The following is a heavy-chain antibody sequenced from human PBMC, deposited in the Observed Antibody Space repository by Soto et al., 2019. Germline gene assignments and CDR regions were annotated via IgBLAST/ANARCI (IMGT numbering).Heavy chain of an antibody. CDR3: ARGPHVGISTS. V-gene: IGHV3-53*01. Sequence: GGSLRLSSTASGFNVISNYMSWVRQAPGKGLEWLSVIYSGGSTYYAESVKGRFTISRDNSKNTLNLQMNALRVEDTAVYYCARGPHVGISTSWGQGTLVTVSS. CDR2: IYSGGST. J-gene: IGHJ4*02. CDR1: GFNVISNY. D-gene: IGHD2-2*01.